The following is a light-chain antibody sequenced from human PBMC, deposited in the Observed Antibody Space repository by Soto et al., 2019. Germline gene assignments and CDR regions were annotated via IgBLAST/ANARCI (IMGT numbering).Light chain of an antibody. J-gene: IGKJ2*01. CDR3: QQDYDIPHT. CDR1: QSIAQF. V-gene: IGKV1-39*01. Sequence: DIQVTQSPSSLSTSIGDKVTITCRASQSIAQFLNWYQQKPGKAPNLIIYATSTLRRGVPSRFTGSGSGTDFTLTITNLQPQDFSDYFCQQDYDIPHTFVQGTSLEI. CDR2: ATS.